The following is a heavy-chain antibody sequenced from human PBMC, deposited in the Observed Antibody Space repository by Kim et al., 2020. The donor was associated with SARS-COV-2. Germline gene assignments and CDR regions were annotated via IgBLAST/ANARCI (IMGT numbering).Heavy chain of an antibody. CDR2: ISSSSSYI. CDR3: ARDNQPYSSGWYGRLDYYYYGMDV. J-gene: IGHJ6*02. D-gene: IGHD6-19*01. Sequence: GGSLRLSCAASGFTFSSYSMNWVRQAPGKGLEWVSSISSSSSYIYYADSVKGRFTISRDNAKNSLYLQMNSLRAEDTAVYYCARDNQPYSSGWYGRLDYYYYGMDVWGQGTTVTVSS. CDR1: GFTFSSYS. V-gene: IGHV3-21*01.